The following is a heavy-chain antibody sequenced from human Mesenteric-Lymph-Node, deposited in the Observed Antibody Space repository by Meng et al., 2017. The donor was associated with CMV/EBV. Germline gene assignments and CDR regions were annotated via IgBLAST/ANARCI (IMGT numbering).Heavy chain of an antibody. J-gene: IGHJ5*02. CDR2: VEYNGGT. CDR1: GGSIGTYY. CDR3: ARGVERFTGYSSSWYVPWFDP. V-gene: IGHV4-59*01. Sequence: ETLSLTCTVSGGSIGTYYWSWIRQPPGKGLEWIGYVEYNGGTNYNPSLKSRVTISIDTSKSQFSLRLTSVSAADTAVYYCARGVERFTGYSSSWYVPWFDPWGQGTLVTVSS. D-gene: IGHD6-13*01.